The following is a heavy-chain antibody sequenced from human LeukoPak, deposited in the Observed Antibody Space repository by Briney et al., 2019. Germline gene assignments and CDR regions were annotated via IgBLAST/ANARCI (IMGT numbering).Heavy chain of an antibody. Sequence: SETLSLTSTVSGGSISSSNYYWGWFRQPPGKGLEWIGNIYYSGSTYYNPSLKSRVTISVDTSKNQFSLNLSSVTAADTAVYYCARRLVRGTYDYWGQGTLVTVSS. CDR3: ARRLVRGTYDY. CDR2: IYYSGST. CDR1: GGSISSSNYY. V-gene: IGHV4-39*01. J-gene: IGHJ4*02. D-gene: IGHD3-10*01.